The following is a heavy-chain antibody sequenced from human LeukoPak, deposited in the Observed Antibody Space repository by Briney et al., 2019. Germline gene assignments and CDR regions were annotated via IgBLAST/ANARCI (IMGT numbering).Heavy chain of an antibody. Sequence: PSQTLSLTCTVSGGSISSRDYYWSWIRQPPGKGLEWIGYIYYSGSTYYNPSLKSRVTISVDTSKNQFSLKLSSVTAADTAVYYCASVVVVAASNYFDYWGQGTLVTVSS. CDR3: ASVVVVAASNYFDY. CDR2: IYYSGST. D-gene: IGHD2-15*01. V-gene: IGHV4-30-4*01. J-gene: IGHJ4*02. CDR1: GGSISSRDYY.